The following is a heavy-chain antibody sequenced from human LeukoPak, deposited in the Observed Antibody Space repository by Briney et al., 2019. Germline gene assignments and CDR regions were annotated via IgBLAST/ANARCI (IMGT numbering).Heavy chain of an antibody. V-gene: IGHV4-59*01. CDR3: ASQTYGPSFNY. Sequence: SETLSLTCAVYGGSFSGYYWSWIRQPPGKGLEWIGYIYYSGSTNYNPSLKSRVTISVDTSKNQFSLKLSSVTAADTAVYYCASQTYGPSFNYGGREPLVTVSS. CDR2: IYYSGST. D-gene: IGHD4-17*01. J-gene: IGHJ4*02. CDR1: GGSFSGYY.